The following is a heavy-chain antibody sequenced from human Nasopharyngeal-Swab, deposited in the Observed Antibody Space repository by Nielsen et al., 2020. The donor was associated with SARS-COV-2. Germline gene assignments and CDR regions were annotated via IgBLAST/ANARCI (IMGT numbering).Heavy chain of an antibody. CDR1: GFTFSSYA. CDR3: AKRGVAVAATSWFDP. D-gene: IGHD2-15*01. Sequence: GESLKISCAASGFTFSSYAMSWVRQAPGKGLEWVSDISGGGDSTFYSDSVKGRFTMSRDNSKNMLYLQMSSLRAEDTAVYYCAKRGVAVAATSWFDPWGQGTLVTVSS. J-gene: IGHJ5*02. V-gene: IGHV3-23*01. CDR2: ISGGGDST.